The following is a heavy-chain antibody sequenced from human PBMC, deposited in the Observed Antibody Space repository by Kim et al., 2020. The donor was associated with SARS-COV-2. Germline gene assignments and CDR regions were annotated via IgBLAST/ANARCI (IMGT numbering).Heavy chain of an antibody. CDR3: ARVGSSSIFDY. Sequence: TYYNPSLKSRVTISVDTSKNQFSLKLSSVTAADTAVYYCARVGSSSIFDYWGQGTLVTVSS. CDR2: T. J-gene: IGHJ4*02. V-gene: IGHV4-31*02. D-gene: IGHD6-6*01.